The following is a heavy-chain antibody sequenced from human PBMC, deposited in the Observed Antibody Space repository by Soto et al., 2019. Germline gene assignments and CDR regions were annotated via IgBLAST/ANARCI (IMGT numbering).Heavy chain of an antibody. CDR2: IIPIFGTA. CDR3: ASHGAITIFGVVTPYYYYGMDL. J-gene: IGHJ6*02. V-gene: IGHV1-69*13. CDR1: GGTFSSYA. Sequence: ASVKVSCKASGGTFSSYAISWVRQAPGQGLEWMGGIIPIFGTANYAQKFQGRVTITADESTSTAYMELSSLRSEDTAVYYCASHGAITIFGVVTPYYYYGMDLWGQGTTVTVSS. D-gene: IGHD3-3*01.